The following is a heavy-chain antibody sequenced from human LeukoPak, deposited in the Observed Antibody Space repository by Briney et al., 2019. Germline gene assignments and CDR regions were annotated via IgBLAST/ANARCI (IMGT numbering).Heavy chain of an antibody. CDR3: AKGRLWFGDQIALDY. V-gene: IGHV3-33*08. Sequence: QPGGSLRLSCAASGFTFSNSWMHWVCQAPEKGLEWVAVIWYDGSNKYYADSVKGRFTISRDNSKNTLYLQMNSLRAEDTAVYYCAKGRLWFGDQIALDYWGQGTLVTVSS. J-gene: IGHJ4*02. CDR1: GFTFSNSW. D-gene: IGHD3-10*01. CDR2: IWYDGSNK.